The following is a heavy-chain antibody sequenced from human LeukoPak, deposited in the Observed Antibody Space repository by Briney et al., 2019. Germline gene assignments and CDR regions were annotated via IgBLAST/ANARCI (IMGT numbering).Heavy chain of an antibody. V-gene: IGHV3-23*01. D-gene: IGHD6-13*01. CDR3: ARHGSWSFDY. CDR2: ITSGSGSNV. Sequence: GGSLRLSCAASGFTFSSHAMSWVRQAPGKGLEGVSAITSGSGSNVYYTASLKGRFTISRDNSKNTLYLQMNSLRAEDTAVYYCARHGSWSFDYWGQGTLVTVSA. CDR1: GFTFSSHA. J-gene: IGHJ4*02.